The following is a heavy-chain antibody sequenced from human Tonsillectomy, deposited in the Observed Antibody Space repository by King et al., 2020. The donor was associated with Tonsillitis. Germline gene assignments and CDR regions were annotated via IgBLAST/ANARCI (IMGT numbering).Heavy chain of an antibody. CDR2: INHSGST. CDR1: GGSFSGYY. J-gene: IGHJ3*02. V-gene: IGHV4-34*01. CDR3: ARTSGSGYYLDAFDI. Sequence: VQLQQWGAGLLKPSETLSLTCAVYGGSFSGYYWSWIRQPPGKGLEWIGEINHSGSTNYNPSLKSRVTISVDTSKNQFSLKLSSVTAADTAVYYCARTSGSGYYLDAFDIWGQGTMVTVSS. D-gene: IGHD3-22*01.